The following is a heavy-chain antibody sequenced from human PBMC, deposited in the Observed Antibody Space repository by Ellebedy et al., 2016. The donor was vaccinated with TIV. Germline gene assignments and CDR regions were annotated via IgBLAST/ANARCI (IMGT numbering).Heavy chain of an antibody. Sequence: GESLKISXAASGFTFSSYAMSWVRQAPGKGLEWVSAISGSGGSTYYADSVKGRFTISRDNSKNTLYLQMNSLRAEDTAVYYCARGLFISNRIQSKIAAAVGYWGQGTLVTVSS. CDR1: GFTFSSYA. J-gene: IGHJ4*02. CDR2: ISGSGGST. CDR3: ARGLFISNRIQSKIAAAVGY. D-gene: IGHD6-13*01. V-gene: IGHV3-23*01.